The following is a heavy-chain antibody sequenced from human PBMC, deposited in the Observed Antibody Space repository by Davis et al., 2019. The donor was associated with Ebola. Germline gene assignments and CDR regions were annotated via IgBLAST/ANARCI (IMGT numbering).Heavy chain of an antibody. CDR1: GGAFSTYI. J-gene: IGHJ4*02. CDR2: INAGNGNT. CDR3: AREGEFYDILTAFDY. D-gene: IGHD3-9*01. Sequence: AASVKVSCKASGGAFSTYIVSWVRQAPGQRLEWMGWINAGNGNTKYSQKFQGRVTITRDTSASTAYMELSSLRSEDTAVYYCAREGEFYDILTAFDYWGQGTLVTVSS. V-gene: IGHV1-3*01.